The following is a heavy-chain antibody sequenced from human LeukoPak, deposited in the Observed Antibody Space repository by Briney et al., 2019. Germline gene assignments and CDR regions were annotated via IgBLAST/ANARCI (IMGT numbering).Heavy chain of an antibody. Sequence: PGGSPRLSCAASGFTFSDYYMSWIRQAPGKGLEWVSYISSSGSTIYYADSVKGRFTISRDNAKNSLYLQMNSLRAEDTAVCYCARPFRYLNWFDPWGQGTLVTVSS. J-gene: IGHJ5*02. V-gene: IGHV3-11*04. CDR3: ARPFRYLNWFDP. D-gene: IGHD1-1*01. CDR2: ISSSGSTI. CDR1: GFTFSDYY.